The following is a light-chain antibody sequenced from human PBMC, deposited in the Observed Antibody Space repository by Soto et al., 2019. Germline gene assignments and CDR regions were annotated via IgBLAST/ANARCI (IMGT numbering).Light chain of an antibody. J-gene: IGKJ2*01. CDR2: GAS. Sequence: EIVMTQSSATLSVSPGERATLSCRASQSVSSNLAWYQQKPGQAPSLLIYGASTRATGIPARFSGSGSGTEFTLTISSLQSEDFAVYYCQQYNNWPHTFGQGTKLEIK. V-gene: IGKV3-15*01. CDR1: QSVSSN. CDR3: QQYNNWPHT.